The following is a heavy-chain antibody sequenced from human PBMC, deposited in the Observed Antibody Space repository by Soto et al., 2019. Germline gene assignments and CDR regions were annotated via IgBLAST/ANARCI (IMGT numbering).Heavy chain of an antibody. Sequence: SVKGSCKASGGNFRSYAISWGRQAAGQRLEWMGGIIPIFGTANYAQKFQGRVTITADESTSTAYMELSSLRSEDTAVYYCARDHRVVAAPGLVGMDVWGQGTTVTV. CDR3: ARDHRVVAAPGLVGMDV. CDR1: GGNFRSYA. V-gene: IGHV1-69*13. D-gene: IGHD3-22*01. CDR2: IIPIFGTA. J-gene: IGHJ6*02.